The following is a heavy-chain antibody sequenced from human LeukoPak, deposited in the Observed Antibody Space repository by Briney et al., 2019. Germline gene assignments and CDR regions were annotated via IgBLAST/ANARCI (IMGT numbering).Heavy chain of an antibody. CDR1: GASISGGTYY. J-gene: IGHJ4*02. CDR2: IYYTGST. Sequence: SETLSLTCSVSGASISGGTYYWGWIRQPPGKGLEWIGSIYYTGSTYDNPSLKSRVTISVDTSKNQFSLKLSSVTAADTAVYYCARGRLPDNDSSSWGFDYWGQGTLVTVSS. CDR3: ARGRLPDNDSSSWGFDY. V-gene: IGHV4-39*01. D-gene: IGHD6-13*01.